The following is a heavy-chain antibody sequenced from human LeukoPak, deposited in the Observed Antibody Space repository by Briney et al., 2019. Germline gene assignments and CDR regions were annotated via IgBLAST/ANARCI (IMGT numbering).Heavy chain of an antibody. J-gene: IGHJ4*02. Sequence: PGGSLRLSCAASGFTFSSYWMHWVRQAPGKGLVWVSCIKSDGSSTSYADSVKGRFTISRDNAKNTLYLQVNSLRAEDTAVYYCASGAGGNVDYWGQGTLVTVSS. CDR3: ASGAGGNVDY. CDR1: GFTFSSYW. D-gene: IGHD3-16*01. V-gene: IGHV3-74*01. CDR2: IKSDGSST.